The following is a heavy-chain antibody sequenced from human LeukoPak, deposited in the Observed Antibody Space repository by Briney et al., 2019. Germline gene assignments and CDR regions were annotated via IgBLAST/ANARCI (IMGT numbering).Heavy chain of an antibody. CDR2: ISSCSSYI. J-gene: IGHJ4*02. Sequence: GGSLRLSCAASGFTFSSYSMNWARQAPGKGLEWVSSISSCSSYIYYADSVKGRFTISRDNAKNSLYLQMNSLRAEDTAVYYCARGTDYDMTWEYDYWGQGTLVTVSS. CDR3: ARGTDYDMTWEYDY. D-gene: IGHD3-9*01. CDR1: GFTFSSYS. V-gene: IGHV3-21*01.